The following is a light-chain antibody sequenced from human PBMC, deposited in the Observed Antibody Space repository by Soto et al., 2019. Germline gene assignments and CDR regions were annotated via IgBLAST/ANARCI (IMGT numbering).Light chain of an antibody. J-gene: IGKJ2*01. V-gene: IGKV1-5*03. Sequence: DIQMTQSPSTLSACVGDRVTITCRASQSISSLLAWYQQKPGKAPRLLIYKASSLESGVASRFSGSGSGTEFTLTISSLQPDDFATYYCQQYNSYSPFTFGQGTKLEI. CDR3: QQYNSYSPFT. CDR2: KAS. CDR1: QSISSL.